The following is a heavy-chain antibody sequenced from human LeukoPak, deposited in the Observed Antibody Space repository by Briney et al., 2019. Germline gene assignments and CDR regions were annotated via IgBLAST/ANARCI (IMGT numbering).Heavy chain of an antibody. CDR1: GFTFSSYA. J-gene: IGHJ6*02. CDR2: ISGSGGST. CDR3: ARVRPPYHGSGSPDYYYGMDV. Sequence: GGSLRLSCAASGFTFSSYAMSWVRQAPGKGLEWVSAISGSGGSTYYADSVKGRFTISRDNSKNTLYLQMNSQRAEDTAVYYCARVRPPYHGSGSPDYYYGMDVWGQGTTVTVSS. D-gene: IGHD3-10*01. V-gene: IGHV3-23*01.